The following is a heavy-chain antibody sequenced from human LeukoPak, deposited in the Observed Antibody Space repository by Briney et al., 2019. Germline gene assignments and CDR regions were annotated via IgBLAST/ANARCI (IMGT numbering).Heavy chain of an antibody. V-gene: IGHV3-7*01. CDR2: INQDGSEK. D-gene: IGHD1-20*01. J-gene: IGHJ4*01. CDR3: ARGITGRTFDY. Sequence: GSLRLSCAASGFTFSDYWMTWVRQAPGKGLEWVANINQDGSEKYYVDSVKGRFTISRDNAKNSVSLQMNSLRAEDTAVYYCARGITGRTFDYWGQGTLVTVSS. CDR1: GFTFSDYW.